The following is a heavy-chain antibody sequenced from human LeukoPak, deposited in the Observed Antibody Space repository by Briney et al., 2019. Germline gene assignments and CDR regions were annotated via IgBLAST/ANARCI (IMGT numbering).Heavy chain of an antibody. CDR3: ARGAPVGAAAATTAEYYFDY. J-gene: IGHJ4*02. D-gene: IGHD6-13*01. Sequence: GGSLRLSCAASGFTFSSYAMHWVRQAPGKGLEWVAVISYDGSNKYYADSVKGRFTISRDNSKNTLYLQMNSLRAEDTAVYYCARGAPVGAAAATTAEYYFDYWGQGTLVTVSS. CDR2: ISYDGSNK. V-gene: IGHV3-30*01. CDR1: GFTFSSYA.